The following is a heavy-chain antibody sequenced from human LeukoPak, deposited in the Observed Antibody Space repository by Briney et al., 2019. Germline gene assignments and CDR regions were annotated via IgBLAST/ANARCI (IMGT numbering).Heavy chain of an antibody. D-gene: IGHD6-13*01. V-gene: IGHV1-8*01. J-gene: IGHJ4*02. CDR3: AYSSSWSLFDY. CDR2: MNPINGNT. CDR1: GYTFTSYD. Sequence: GASVKVSCKSSGYTFTSYDINWVRQATGQGLEWMGWMNPINGNTGYAQKFQGRVTMTTDTSTSTAYMELRSLRSDDTAVYYCAYSSSWSLFDYWGQGTLVTVSS.